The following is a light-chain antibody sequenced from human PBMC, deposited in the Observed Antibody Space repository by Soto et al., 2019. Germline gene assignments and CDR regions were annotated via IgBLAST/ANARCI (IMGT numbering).Light chain of an antibody. CDR2: KTS. Sequence: DIQMTQSPSTLSASVGDRVTITCRASQSIGVWLAWYQQKPGTAPKLLIYKTSTLDSGVPLRFSGSGPGTEFTLTISSLQPDDFATYYCQQYINYFRTFGQGTKVE. V-gene: IGKV1-5*03. J-gene: IGKJ1*01. CDR1: QSIGVW. CDR3: QQYINYFRT.